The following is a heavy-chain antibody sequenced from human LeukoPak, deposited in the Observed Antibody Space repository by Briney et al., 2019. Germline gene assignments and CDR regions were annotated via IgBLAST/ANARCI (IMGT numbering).Heavy chain of an antibody. CDR3: ASGTTRLDYFDY. V-gene: IGHV3-48*04. CDR1: GFRFSGYS. J-gene: IGHJ4*02. D-gene: IGHD1-1*01. Sequence: PGGSLRLSCAASGFRFSGYSMSWVRQAPGKGLEWVSYIISSSTIIYYADSVKGRFTIFRDNTKNSLYLRMNSLRAEDTAVYYCASGTTRLDYFDYWGQGTLVTVSS. CDR2: IISSSTII.